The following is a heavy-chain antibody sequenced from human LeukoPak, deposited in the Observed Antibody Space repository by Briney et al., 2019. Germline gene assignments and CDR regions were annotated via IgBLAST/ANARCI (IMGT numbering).Heavy chain of an antibody. CDR3: ARGVNFEY. V-gene: IGHV4-59*01. CDR2: IYYSGST. Sequence: SETLSLTCTVSGGSISNYYWSWTRQPPGKGLEWIGYIYYSGSTNYNPSLKSRVTISVDTSKNQFSLKLSSVTAADTAVYYCARGVNFEYWGQGTLVTVSS. CDR1: GGSISNYY. J-gene: IGHJ4*02. D-gene: IGHD3-10*01.